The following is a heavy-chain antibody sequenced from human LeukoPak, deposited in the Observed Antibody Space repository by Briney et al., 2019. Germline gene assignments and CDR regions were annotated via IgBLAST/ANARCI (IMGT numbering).Heavy chain of an antibody. CDR2: ISYDGSNK. Sequence: PGGSLRLSCAASGFTFSSYAMHWVRQAPGKGLEWVAVISYDGSNKYYADSVKGRFTISRDNSKNTLYLQMNSLRAEDTAVYYCASDRDIVLMVYAPNGMDVWGQGTTVTVSS. V-gene: IGHV3-30-3*01. CDR1: GFTFSSYA. CDR3: ASDRDIVLMVYAPNGMDV. D-gene: IGHD2-8*01. J-gene: IGHJ6*02.